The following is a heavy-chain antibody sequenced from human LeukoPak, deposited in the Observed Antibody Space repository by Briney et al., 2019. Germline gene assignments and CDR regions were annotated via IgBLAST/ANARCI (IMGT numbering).Heavy chain of an antibody. CDR2: IYYSGST. CDR3: ARVFYDIWFPYWYFDL. Sequence: SETLSLTCTVSGGSFSSYAWSWLRQPPGKGLEWIGYIYYSGSTNYNPSLKSRVTISVDTSKNQFSLKLSSVTAADTAVYYCARVFYDIWFPYWYFDLWGRGTLVTVSS. D-gene: IGHD3-9*01. CDR1: GGSFSSYA. V-gene: IGHV4-59*01. J-gene: IGHJ2*01.